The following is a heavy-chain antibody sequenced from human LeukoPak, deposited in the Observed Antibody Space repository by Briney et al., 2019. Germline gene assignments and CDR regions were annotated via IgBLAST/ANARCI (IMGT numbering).Heavy chain of an antibody. J-gene: IGHJ4*02. CDR3: ARETYSNILTGTDY. V-gene: IGHV1-18*01. Sequence: ASVKVSCKASGYTFTTYGLSWVRQAPGQGLELLGWSSTYDDNIKYAQSLQGRLTLTIDTSTSTAYMELRSLTSDDTAVYYCARETYSNILTGTDYWGPGTLVTVSS. CDR1: GYTFTTYG. CDR2: SSTYDDNI. D-gene: IGHD3-9*01.